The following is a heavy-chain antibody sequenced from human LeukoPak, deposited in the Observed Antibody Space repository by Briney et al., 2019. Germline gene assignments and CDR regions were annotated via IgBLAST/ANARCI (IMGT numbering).Heavy chain of an antibody. D-gene: IGHD3-22*01. CDR2: FDPEDGET. J-gene: IGHJ4*02. V-gene: IGHV1-24*01. Sequence: ASVKVSCKVSGYTLTELSMHWVRQAPGKGLEWMGGFDPEDGETIYAQKFQGRVTMTEDTSTDTAYMELSSLRSEDTAVYYCATDSRDSSGYSFDYWGQGTLVTVSS. CDR3: ATDSRDSSGYSFDY. CDR1: GYTLTELS.